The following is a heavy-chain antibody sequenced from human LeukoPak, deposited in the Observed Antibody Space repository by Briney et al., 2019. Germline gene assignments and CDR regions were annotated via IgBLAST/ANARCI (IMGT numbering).Heavy chain of an antibody. CDR1: GFSFSSYA. D-gene: IGHD6-19*01. CDR2: ISYDGSNK. Sequence: PGGSLRLSCAASGFSFSSYAMHWVRQAPGKGLEWVAVISYDGSNKYYADSVKGRFTISRDNSKNTLYLQMSSLRAEDTAVYYCVRELSGWGFDYWGQGTLVTVSP. CDR3: VRELSGWGFDY. V-gene: IGHV3-30-3*01. J-gene: IGHJ4*02.